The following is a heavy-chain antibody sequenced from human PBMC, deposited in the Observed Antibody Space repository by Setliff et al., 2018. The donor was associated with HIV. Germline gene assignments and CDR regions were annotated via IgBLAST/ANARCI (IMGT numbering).Heavy chain of an antibody. Sequence: ASETLSLTCIVSGGSVSGYKWSWNRQSPGKGLEWIGYIYTSGSATYNPSLKSRVTISIDTSKNQFSLRLKSVTAADTAVYYCARRILRSAFDFWGHGSLVTVSS. CDR1: GGSVSGYK. CDR2: IYTSGSA. V-gene: IGHV4-4*08. CDR3: ARRILRSAFDF. J-gene: IGHJ4*01. D-gene: IGHD2-15*01.